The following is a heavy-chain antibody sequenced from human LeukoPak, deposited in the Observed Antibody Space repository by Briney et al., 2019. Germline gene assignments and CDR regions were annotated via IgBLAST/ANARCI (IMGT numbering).Heavy chain of an antibody. D-gene: IGHD1-7*01. Sequence: KPSETLSPTCTVSGGSISSSSYYWGWIRQPPGKGLEWIGSIYYSGSTYYNPSLKSRVTISVDTSKNQFSLKLSSVTAADTAVYYCARPLKGKGPRTTPPPNWFDPWGQGTLVTVSS. CDR3: ARPLKGKGPRTTPPPNWFDP. J-gene: IGHJ5*02. V-gene: IGHV4-39*01. CDR1: GGSISSSSYY. CDR2: IYYSGST.